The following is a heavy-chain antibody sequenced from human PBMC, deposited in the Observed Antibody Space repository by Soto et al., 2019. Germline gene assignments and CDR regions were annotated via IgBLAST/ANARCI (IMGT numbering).Heavy chain of an antibody. CDR3: ERVVGDNRNYLGYYYYGMDV. V-gene: IGHV4-4*07. D-gene: IGHD1-7*01. J-gene: IGHJ6*02. CDR2: IYTSGST. CDR1: GGSISSYY. Sequence: SETLSLTCTVSGGSISSYYWSWIRQPAGKGLEWIGRIYTSGSTNYNPSLKSRVTMSVDTYKNQFSLKLSSVTAADTAVYYCERVVGDNRNYLGYYYYGMDVWAQGTTVTVS.